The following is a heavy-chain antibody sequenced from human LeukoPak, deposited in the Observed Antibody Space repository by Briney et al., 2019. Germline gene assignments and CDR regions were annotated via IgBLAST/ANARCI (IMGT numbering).Heavy chain of an antibody. D-gene: IGHD3-3*01. Sequence: SETLSLTCSVSGGSINIITYYGGWIRQPPGKGLEWIGSVYYSGITYYNPSLKSRVTISLDTCKNQFSLKLSSVTAADTAVYYCARHSITPRITIFGVRQRTYNWFDPWGQASLVTVSS. J-gene: IGHJ5*02. CDR1: GGSINIITYY. V-gene: IGHV4-39*01. CDR2: VYYSGIT. CDR3: ARHSITPRITIFGVRQRTYNWFDP.